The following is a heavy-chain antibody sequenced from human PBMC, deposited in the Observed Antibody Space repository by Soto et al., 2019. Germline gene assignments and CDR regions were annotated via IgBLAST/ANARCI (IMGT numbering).Heavy chain of an antibody. Sequence: ASVKVSCKASGYTFTGYYMHWVRQAPGQGLEWMGWINPNSGGTNYAQKFKGWVTMTRDTSISTAYMELSRLRSDDTAVYYCARVRGAAAGTNAFDIWGQGTMVTVSS. J-gene: IGHJ3*02. CDR2: INPNSGGT. D-gene: IGHD6-13*01. CDR3: ARVRGAAAGTNAFDI. CDR1: GYTFTGYY. V-gene: IGHV1-2*04.